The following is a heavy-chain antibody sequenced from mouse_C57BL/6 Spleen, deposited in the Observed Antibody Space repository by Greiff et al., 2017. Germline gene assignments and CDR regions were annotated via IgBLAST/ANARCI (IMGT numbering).Heavy chain of an antibody. CDR2: LDPSDSYT. V-gene: IGHV1-69*01. CDR1: GYTFTSYW. D-gene: IGHD2-4*01. CDR3: ARGGMIKRGLFDY. Sequence: QVQLQQSGAELVMPGASVKLSCKASGYTFTSYWMHWVKQRPGQGLEWIGELDPSDSYTNYNKKFKGKSTLTVDKSSSTAYMQLSSLTSEDSAVYYCARGGMIKRGLFDYWGQGTTLTVSS. J-gene: IGHJ2*01.